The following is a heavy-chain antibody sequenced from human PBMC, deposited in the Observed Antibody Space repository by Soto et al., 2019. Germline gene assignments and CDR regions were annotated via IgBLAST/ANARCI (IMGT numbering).Heavy chain of an antibody. V-gene: IGHV3-48*01. D-gene: IGHD1-20*01. CDR3: ARDYRGYNWNRLWEVDHDAFDI. J-gene: IGHJ3*02. CDR1: GFTFSSYS. CDR2: ISSSSSTI. Sequence: GGSLRLSCAASGFTFSSYSMNWVRQAPGKGLEWVSYISSSSSTIYYADSVKGRFTISRDNAKSSLYLQMNSLRAEDTAVYYCARDYRGYNWNRLWEVDHDAFDIWGQGTMVTVSS.